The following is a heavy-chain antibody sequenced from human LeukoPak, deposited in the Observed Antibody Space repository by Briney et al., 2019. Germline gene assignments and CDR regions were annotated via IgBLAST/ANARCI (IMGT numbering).Heavy chain of an antibody. V-gene: IGHV3-7*01. CDR3: AREFLGYCSGGSCYSSL. CDR2: IKQDGSEK. J-gene: IGHJ4*02. Sequence: TGGSLRLSCAASGFTFSSYSMNWVRQAPGKGLEWVANIKQDGSEKYYVDSVKGRFTISRDNAKNSLYLQMNSLRAEDTAVYYCAREFLGYCSGGSCYSSLWGQGTLVTVSS. D-gene: IGHD2-15*01. CDR1: GFTFSSYS.